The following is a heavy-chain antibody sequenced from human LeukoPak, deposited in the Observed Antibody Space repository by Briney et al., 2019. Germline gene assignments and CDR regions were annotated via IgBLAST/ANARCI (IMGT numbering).Heavy chain of an antibody. V-gene: IGHV4-31*03. J-gene: IGHJ4*02. CDR1: GGSISSGGYY. D-gene: IGHD6-19*01. CDR2: IYYSGST. Sequence: SETLSLTCTVSGGSISSGGYYWSWVRQHPGTGLEWIGYIYYSGSTYYNPSLKSRVTISVDTSKNQFSLKLSSVTAADTAVYYCARDSSGWYGGGFDYWGQGTLVTVSS. CDR3: ARDSSGWYGGGFDY.